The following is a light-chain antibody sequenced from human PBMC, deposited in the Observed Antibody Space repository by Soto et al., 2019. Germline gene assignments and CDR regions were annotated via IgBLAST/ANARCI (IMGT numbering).Light chain of an antibody. V-gene: IGKV3-20*01. CDR1: QSVSSSY. J-gene: IGKJ5*01. CDR3: QQYGSSIT. CDR2: AAS. Sequence: EIGLTQAPATLSVSPGERATLSCRSSQSVSSSYLAWYQQKPGQAPRLLIYAASSRATGIPDRFSGSGSGTDFTLTINRLEPEDFAVYYCQQYGSSITFGQGTRLEIK.